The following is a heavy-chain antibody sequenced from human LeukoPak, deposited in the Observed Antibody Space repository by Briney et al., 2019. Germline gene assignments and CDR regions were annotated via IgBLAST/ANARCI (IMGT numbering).Heavy chain of an antibody. CDR2: IYTSGST. Sequence: SETLSLTCTVSGGSISSYYWGWIRQPAGKGLEWIGRIYTSGSTNYNPSLKSRVTMSVDTSKNQFSLKLSSVTAADTAVYYCARDHCSSTSCNFNWFDPWGQGTLVTVSS. V-gene: IGHV4-4*07. D-gene: IGHD2-2*01. CDR3: ARDHCSSTSCNFNWFDP. J-gene: IGHJ5*02. CDR1: GGSISSYY.